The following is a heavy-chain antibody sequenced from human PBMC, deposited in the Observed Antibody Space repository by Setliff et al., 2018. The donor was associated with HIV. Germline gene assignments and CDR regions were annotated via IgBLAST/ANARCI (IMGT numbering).Heavy chain of an antibody. CDR3: ARHRDPPGTSWIYYYYYMYL. CDR2: IYSRGIP. CDR1: GGSISNSNSY. J-gene: IGHJ6*03. V-gene: IGHV4-39*01. D-gene: IGHD6-13*01. Sequence: SETLSLTCTVSGGSISNSNSYWGWIRQHPGKRLEWLGSIYSRGIPSYNPSLSGRLTISVDTSKNHVSLRLSSVTAADTGVYYCARHRDPPGTSWIYYYYYMYLWGEGTTVTVSS.